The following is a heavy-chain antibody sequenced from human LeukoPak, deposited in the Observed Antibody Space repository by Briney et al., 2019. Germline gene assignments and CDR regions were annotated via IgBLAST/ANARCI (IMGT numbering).Heavy chain of an antibody. CDR2: INWNGGST. J-gene: IGHJ4*02. CDR3: ARGYCSGGSCYSPYFDY. D-gene: IGHD2-15*01. Sequence: GGSLRLSCAASGFPFSTYSMHWVRQAPGKGLEWVSGINWNGGSTGYADSVKGRFTISRDNAKNSLYLQMNSLRAEDTALYYCARGYCSGGSCYSPYFDYWGQGTLVTVSS. CDR1: GFPFSTYS. V-gene: IGHV3-20*04.